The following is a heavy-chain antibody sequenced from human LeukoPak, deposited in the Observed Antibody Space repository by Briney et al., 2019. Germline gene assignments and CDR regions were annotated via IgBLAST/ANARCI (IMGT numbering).Heavy chain of an antibody. Sequence: PGRSLRLSCAASGFTFSSYAMHWVRQAPGKGLEWEAVISYDGSNKYYADSVKGRFTISRDNSKNTLYLQMNSLRAEDTAVYYCARDVPYGLITMIVDGAFDIWGQGTMVTVSS. CDR3: ARDVPYGLITMIVDGAFDI. V-gene: IGHV3-30*04. D-gene: IGHD3-22*01. J-gene: IGHJ3*02. CDR2: ISYDGSNK. CDR1: GFTFSSYA.